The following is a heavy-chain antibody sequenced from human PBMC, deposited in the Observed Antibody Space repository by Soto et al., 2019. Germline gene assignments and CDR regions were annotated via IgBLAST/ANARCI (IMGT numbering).Heavy chain of an antibody. CDR3: ATYDYDSSGYYSSFDY. D-gene: IGHD3-22*01. V-gene: IGHV1-24*01. Sequence: ASVKVSCKVSGYTLTELSMHWVRQAPGKGLEWMGGFDPEDGETIYAQKFQGRVTMTEDTSTDTAYMELSSLRSEDTAVCYCATYDYDSSGYYSSFDYWGQGTLVTVS. CDR2: FDPEDGET. CDR1: GYTLTELS. J-gene: IGHJ4*02.